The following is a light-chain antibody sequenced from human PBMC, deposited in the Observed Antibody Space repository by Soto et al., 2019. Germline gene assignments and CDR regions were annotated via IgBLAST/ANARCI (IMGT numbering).Light chain of an antibody. CDR2: EVS. CDR1: SSDVGGYNY. V-gene: IGLV2-8*01. J-gene: IGLJ2*01. Sequence: QSVLTQPPSASGSPGQSVTISCTGTSSDVGGYNYVSWYQQHPGKAPKVMIFEVSKRPSGVPDRFSGSKSGNTASLTVSGLQADDEADYYCSSYAGSNNVVFGGGTKVTVL. CDR3: SSYAGSNNVV.